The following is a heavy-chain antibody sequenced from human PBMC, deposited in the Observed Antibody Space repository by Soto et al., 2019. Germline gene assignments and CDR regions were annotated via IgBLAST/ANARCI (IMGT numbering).Heavy chain of an antibody. J-gene: IGHJ5*02. CDR2: IVPLFGTA. CDR1: GATFGNTA. V-gene: IGHV1-69*12. Sequence: QVQLVQSGAEVKEPGSSVNVSCKTSGATFGNTAVTWVRQAPGQGLKWIGGIVPLFGTANYAQKFRGRVTITADESTSTAYMELSSLRTDDTAVYYCARDGDPGYSSWSGPLGGGRFDPWGQGTLVTVSS. D-gene: IGHD3-3*01. CDR3: ARDGDPGYSSWSGPLGGGRFDP.